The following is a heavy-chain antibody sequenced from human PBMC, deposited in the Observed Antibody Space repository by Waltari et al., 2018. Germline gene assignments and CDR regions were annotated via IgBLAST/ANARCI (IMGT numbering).Heavy chain of an antibody. CDR2: ISSNGGST. CDR1: GFTCISYA. CDR3: ARSGDFWSGYSLDY. V-gene: IGHV3-64*01. Sequence: EVQLVEYGGGLVQPGGSLRLSWSAYGFTCISYALHWFRMAPGKGVEYVSAISSNGGSTYYANSVKGRFTISRDNSKNTLYLQMGSLRAEDMAVYYCARSGDFWSGYSLDYWGQGTLVTVSS. D-gene: IGHD3-3*01. J-gene: IGHJ4*02.